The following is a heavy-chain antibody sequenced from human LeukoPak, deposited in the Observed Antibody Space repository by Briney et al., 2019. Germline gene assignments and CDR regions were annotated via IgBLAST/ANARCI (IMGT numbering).Heavy chain of an antibody. D-gene: IGHD3-10*01. CDR1: GGSFSGYY. Sequence: LETLSLTCAVYGGSFSGYYWSWIRQPPGKGLEWIGEINHSGSTNYNPSLKSRVTISVDTSKNQFSLKLSSVTAADTAVYYCAREANYYGSGSSSGFDPWGQGTLVTVSS. CDR3: AREANYYGSGSSSGFDP. CDR2: INHSGST. J-gene: IGHJ5*02. V-gene: IGHV4-34*01.